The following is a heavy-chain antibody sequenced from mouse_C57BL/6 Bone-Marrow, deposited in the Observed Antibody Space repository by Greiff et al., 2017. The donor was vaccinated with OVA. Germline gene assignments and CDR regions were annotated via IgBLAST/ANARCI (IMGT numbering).Heavy chain of an antibody. V-gene: IGHV1-49*01. J-gene: IGHJ1*03. D-gene: IGHD1-1*01. CDR1: YFAFMASA. Sequence: LVESGAELVRPGSSVKLSCKDSYFAFMASAMHWVKQRPGHGLEWIGSFTIYSDATEYSENFKGQATLTANTSSSTAYLELSSLTSEDAAVYYWARGTTVFHFDVWGTGTTVTVSS. CDR3: ARGTTVFHFDV. CDR2: FTIYSDAT.